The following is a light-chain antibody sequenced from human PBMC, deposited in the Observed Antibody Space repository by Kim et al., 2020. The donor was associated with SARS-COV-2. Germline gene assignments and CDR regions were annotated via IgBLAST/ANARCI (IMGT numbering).Light chain of an antibody. CDR2: RDS. CDR3: QVWDSSTAHWV. J-gene: IGLJ3*02. Sequence: ALGQTARITCGGNNIGSKNVHWYQQKPGQAPVLVIYRDSNRPSGIPERFSGSNSGNTATLTISRAQAGDEADYYCQVWDSSTAHWVFGGGTQLTVL. V-gene: IGLV3-9*01. CDR1: NIGSKN.